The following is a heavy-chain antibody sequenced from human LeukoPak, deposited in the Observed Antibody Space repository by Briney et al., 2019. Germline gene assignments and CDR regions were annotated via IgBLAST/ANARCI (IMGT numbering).Heavy chain of an antibody. V-gene: IGHV3-74*01. J-gene: IGHJ5*02. CDR2: INPSGSFT. CDR3: ARDMIRGVVNH. Sequence: GGSLRLSCAASGFTFSNYWMHWVRQDPGKGLVWVSLINPSGSFTTYADSVKGRFTISRDNAKNTLYMHLNSLRVEDTAVYYCARDMIRGVVNHWGQGTLVTVSS. D-gene: IGHD3-10*01. CDR1: GFTFSNYW.